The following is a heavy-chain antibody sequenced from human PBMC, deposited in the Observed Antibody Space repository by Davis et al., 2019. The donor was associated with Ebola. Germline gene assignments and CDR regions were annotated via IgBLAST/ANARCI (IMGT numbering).Heavy chain of an antibody. D-gene: IGHD1-26*01. Sequence: GESLKISCVASGFSFSTYAMRWVRQAPGKGLECVSGISSRGDTTFYADSVKGRFTVSRDNAKNMLYLQMNSLRAEDTAIYYCATAISVGDHKWGQGTLVTVSS. CDR3: ATAISVGDHK. CDR1: GFSFSTYA. CDR2: ISSRGDTT. V-gene: IGHV3-23*01. J-gene: IGHJ4*02.